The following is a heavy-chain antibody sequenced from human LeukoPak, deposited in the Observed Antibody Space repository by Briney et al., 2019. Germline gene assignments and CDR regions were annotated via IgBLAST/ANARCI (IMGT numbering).Heavy chain of an antibody. D-gene: IGHD3-10*01. CDR2: TYYRAKWYN. CDR3: ARAITMLRGVIDY. J-gene: IGHJ4*02. CDR1: GDSVSSNNAA. V-gene: IGHV6-1*01. Sequence: SQTLSLTCAISGDSVSSNNAAWNWIRQSPSRGLEWLGRTYYRAKWYNDYAVSVKSRMTINPDTSKNQFSLQLNSVTPEDTAVYYCARAITMLRGVIDYWGQGTLVTVSS.